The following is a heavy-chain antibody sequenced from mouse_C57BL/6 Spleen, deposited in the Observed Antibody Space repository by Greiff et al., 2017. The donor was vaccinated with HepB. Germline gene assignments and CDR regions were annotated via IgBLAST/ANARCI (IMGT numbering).Heavy chain of an antibody. Sequence: EVQLVESGGGLVKPGGSLKLSCAASGFTFSSYAMSWVRQTPEKRLEWVATISDGGSYTYYPDNVKGRFTISRDNAKNNLYLQMSHLKSEDTAMYYCARGDYGNYVNYAMDYWGQGTSVTVSS. D-gene: IGHD2-1*01. CDR1: GFTFSSYA. V-gene: IGHV5-4*01. J-gene: IGHJ4*01. CDR3: ARGDYGNYVNYAMDY. CDR2: ISDGGSYT.